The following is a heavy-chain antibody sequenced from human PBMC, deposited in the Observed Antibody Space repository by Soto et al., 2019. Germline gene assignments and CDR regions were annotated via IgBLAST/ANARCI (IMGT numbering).Heavy chain of an antibody. J-gene: IGHJ4*01. V-gene: IGHV4-30-4*01. CDR1: GASISSSGYY. Sequence: TLSLTGTVAGASISSSGYYLSWVRQPPGKGLEWIGYIFHSGSAYYNPSLKSRVTISVDTSKNQFSLKLTSVTAADTAVYYCARGGYYYENSGQNAYDYWGQGILVTSPQ. CDR2: IFHSGSA. CDR3: ARGGYYYENSGQNAYDY. D-gene: IGHD3-22*01.